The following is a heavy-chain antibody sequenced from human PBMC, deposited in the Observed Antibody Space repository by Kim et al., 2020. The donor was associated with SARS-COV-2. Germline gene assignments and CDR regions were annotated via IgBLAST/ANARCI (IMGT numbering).Heavy chain of an antibody. V-gene: IGHV1-3*01. J-gene: IGHJ4*02. CDR1: GYTFKTYP. D-gene: IGHD4-4*01. CDR2: VNAANDQT. CDR3: VRDMNSTVYDY. Sequence: ASVKVSCKASGYTFKTYPIHWLRQAPGQTLEWMGWVNAANDQTKYSQKFQGRITISRDTSANTAYMELRSLTTKDTAFYYCVRDMNSTVYDYWGQGTLVT.